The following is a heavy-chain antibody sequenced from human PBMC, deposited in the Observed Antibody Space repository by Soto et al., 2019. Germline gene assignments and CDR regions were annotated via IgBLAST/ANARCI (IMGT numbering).Heavy chain of an antibody. CDR3: ARGRGSGSYYPYYYYYYMDV. J-gene: IGHJ6*03. D-gene: IGHD3-10*01. Sequence: SETLSLTCAVYGGSFSGYYWSWIRQPPGKGLGWIGEINHSGSTNYNPSLKSRVTISVDTSKNQFSLKLSSVTAADTAVYYCARGRGSGSYYPYYYYYYMDVWGKGTTVTVSS. CDR2: INHSGST. V-gene: IGHV4-34*01. CDR1: GGSFSGYY.